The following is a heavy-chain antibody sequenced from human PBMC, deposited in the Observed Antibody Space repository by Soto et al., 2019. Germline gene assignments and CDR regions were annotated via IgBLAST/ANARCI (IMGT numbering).Heavy chain of an antibody. V-gene: IGHV3-30*18. D-gene: IGHD5-12*01. CDR3: AKERRYSFDAFDI. Sequence: QLVESGGGVVQAGRSLRLSCAASGFTFNFFGMHWVLQAPGKGLEWVAVISYDGSEKYYADSVKGRFTMSRDNSKNMVYLEMSSLRPEDTSVYYCAKERRYSFDAFDIWGHGTMVTVSS. CDR1: GFTFNFFG. J-gene: IGHJ3*02. CDR2: ISYDGSEK.